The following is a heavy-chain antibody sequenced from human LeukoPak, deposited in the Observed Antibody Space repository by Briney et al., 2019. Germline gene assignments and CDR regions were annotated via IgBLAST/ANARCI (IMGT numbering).Heavy chain of an antibody. V-gene: IGHV3-30*02. CDR1: GFTFSSYG. D-gene: IGHD6-13*01. CDR2: IRHDGSNK. CDR3: AKDSLYSSSWGNFDY. Sequence: GGSLRLSCAASGFTFSSYGMHWVRQAPGKGLEWVAFIRHDGSNKYYADSVKGRFTISRDNSKNTLYLQMNSLRAEDTAVYYCAKDSLYSSSWGNFDYWGQGTLVTVSS. J-gene: IGHJ4*02.